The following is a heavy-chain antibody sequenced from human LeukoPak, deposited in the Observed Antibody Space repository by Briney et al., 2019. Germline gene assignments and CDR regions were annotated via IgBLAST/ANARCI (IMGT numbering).Heavy chain of an antibody. D-gene: IGHD4-23*01. V-gene: IGHV1-18*01. CDR1: GYTFSIYG. CDR2: ISAYNGNT. J-gene: IGHJ4*02. CDR3: ARQGYSGHSQGAADY. Sequence: ASVRVSCKASGYTFSIYGFSWVRQAPGQGLEWMGWISAYNGNTNYAQKFQGRVTMTTDTSTSTAHMELRSLRSDDTAVYYCARQGYSGHSQGAADYWGQGTLVAVSS.